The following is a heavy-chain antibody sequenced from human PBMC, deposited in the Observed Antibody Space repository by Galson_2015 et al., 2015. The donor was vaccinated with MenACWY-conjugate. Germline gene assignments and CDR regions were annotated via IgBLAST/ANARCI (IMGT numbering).Heavy chain of an antibody. J-gene: IGHJ4*02. CDR1: GFPFSSYA. CDR2: ISDSSFYT. V-gene: IGHV3-11*05. Sequence: SLRLSCAVSGFPFSSYAMTWIRQAPGKGLEWVSYISDSSFYTNYADSVKGRFTISRDNAKNSLYLQMNSLRAEDTAVYYCAREGPTVTTLYYFDYWGQGTLVTVSS. CDR3: AREGPTVTTLYYFDY. D-gene: IGHD4-17*01.